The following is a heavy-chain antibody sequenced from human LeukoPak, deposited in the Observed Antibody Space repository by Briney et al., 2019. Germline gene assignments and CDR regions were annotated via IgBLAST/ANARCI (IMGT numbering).Heavy chain of an antibody. V-gene: IGHV1-2*06. D-gene: IGHD3-22*01. Sequence: ASVKVSCKASGYTFTRHYMHWVRQAPGQGLEWMGRINPNSGGTKYAQKFQGRVTMTRDTDASTVYMDLSSLRSDDTAVYYCARENEVITMIVVATFDSWGQGTLVTVSS. J-gene: IGHJ4*02. CDR3: ARENEVITMIVVATFDS. CDR2: INPNSGGT. CDR1: GYTFTRHY.